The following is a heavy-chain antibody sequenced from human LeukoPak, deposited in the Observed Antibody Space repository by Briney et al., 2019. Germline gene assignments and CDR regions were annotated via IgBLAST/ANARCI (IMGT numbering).Heavy chain of an antibody. D-gene: IGHD2-2*02. J-gene: IGHJ4*02. V-gene: IGHV3-23*01. CDR1: GFTFKNYA. CDR3: AKSDCDSASCYTIDS. CDR2: ISDSGESP. Sequence: GGSLRLSCVASGFTFKNYAMSWVRQAPGKGLEWLSLISDSGESPSDADSAKGRFTISRDNSRSTVFLQTDSLRVEDTAVYYCAKSDCDSASCYTIDSWGQGTLVTVSS.